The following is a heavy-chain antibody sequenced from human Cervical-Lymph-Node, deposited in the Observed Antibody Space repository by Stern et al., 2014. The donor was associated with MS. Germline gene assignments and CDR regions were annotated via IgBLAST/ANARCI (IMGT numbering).Heavy chain of an antibody. CDR3: ALSSETSDRWYSLGYDL. D-gene: IGHD6-13*01. V-gene: IGHV1-69*12. Sequence: VQLVQSGAEVTKPGSSVKVSCKASGGTFSKFPSSWVRQAPGQGLEWMGGIFPVFGTPTYAQEFRGRVKITAAVSTSTVYMELSSLRSDDTAVYYCALSSETSDRWYSLGYDLWGQGTLVTVSS. CDR2: IFPVFGTP. J-gene: IGHJ5*02. CDR1: GGTFSKFP.